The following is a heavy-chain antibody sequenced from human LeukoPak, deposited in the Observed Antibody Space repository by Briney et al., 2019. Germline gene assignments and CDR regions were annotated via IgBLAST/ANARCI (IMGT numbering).Heavy chain of an antibody. CDR2: INHSGST. V-gene: IGHV4-34*01. CDR1: GGSFSGYY. J-gene: IGHJ6*03. Sequence: PSESLSLTWAVDGGSFSGYYWSWISQPPGKGLEWNGEINHSGSTDYNPSLKSQVTISVDTSKNQFSLKLSSVTAADTAVYYCARGFRRYYDSSGYYYTGYYYYYYTDVWGKGTTVTVSS. D-gene: IGHD3-22*01. CDR3: ARGFRRYYDSSGYYYTGYYYYYYTDV.